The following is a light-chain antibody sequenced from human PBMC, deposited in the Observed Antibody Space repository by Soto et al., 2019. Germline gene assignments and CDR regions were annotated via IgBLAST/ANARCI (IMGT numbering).Light chain of an antibody. V-gene: IGKV3-11*01. CDR2: DAS. Sequence: SPATLSLSPGERATLSCRASQSVKTFLVWDQHRPGQSPRGLIYDASHRATGIPARFSGSGSGTDCTLTISSLEPEDAVLYYSQERSNCPPVHFGQGTRLEIK. CDR1: QSVKTF. J-gene: IGKJ5*01. CDR3: QERSNCPPVH.